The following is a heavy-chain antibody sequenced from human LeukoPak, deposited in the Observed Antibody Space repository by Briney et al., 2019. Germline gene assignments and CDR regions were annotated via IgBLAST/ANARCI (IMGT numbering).Heavy chain of an antibody. Sequence: PSETLSLTCTVSGGSISSSSYYWGWIRQPPGKGLEWIGSIYYTGSTYYNPSLKSRVTISVDTSKNQFSLKLSSVTAADTAVYYCARYSSGWYGVDYWGQGTLVTVSS. D-gene: IGHD6-19*01. CDR1: GGSISSSSYY. J-gene: IGHJ4*02. V-gene: IGHV4-39*07. CDR2: IYYTGST. CDR3: ARYSSGWYGVDY.